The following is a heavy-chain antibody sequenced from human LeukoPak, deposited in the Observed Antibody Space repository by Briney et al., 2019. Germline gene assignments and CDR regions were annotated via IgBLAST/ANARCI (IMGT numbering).Heavy chain of an antibody. V-gene: IGHV4-39*07. CDR2: IYYSGST. J-gene: IGHJ3*02. Sequence: SETLSLTCTVSGGSISSSSYYWGWIRQPPGKGLEWIGSIYYSGSTYYNPSLKSRATISVDTSKNQFSLKLSSVTAADTAVYYCARDLRQLVAGNDAFDIWGQGTMVTVSS. CDR3: ARDLRQLVAGNDAFDI. D-gene: IGHD6-6*01. CDR1: GGSISSSSYY.